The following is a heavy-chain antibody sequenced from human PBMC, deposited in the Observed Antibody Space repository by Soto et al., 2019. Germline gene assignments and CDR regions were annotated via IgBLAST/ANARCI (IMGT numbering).Heavy chain of an antibody. CDR1: GFTFDNCG. D-gene: IGHD2-15*01. V-gene: IGHV3-9*01. CDR3: VQGRYPTMATPLDH. Sequence: GGSLRLSCAASGFTFDNCGMHWVRQAPGKGLEWVAGISWDSSTIGYADSVKGRFIISRDDAKNSLYLQMDSLRGEDTALYYCVQGRYPTMATPLDHWGQGTQVTVSS. J-gene: IGHJ4*02. CDR2: ISWDSSTI.